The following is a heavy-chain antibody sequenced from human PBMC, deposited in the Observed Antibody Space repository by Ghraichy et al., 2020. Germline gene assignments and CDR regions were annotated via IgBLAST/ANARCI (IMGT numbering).Heavy chain of an antibody. D-gene: IGHD1-26*01. V-gene: IGHV4-61*01. J-gene: IGHJ6*02. Sequence: SETLSLTCTVSGGSVSSGSYYWSRIRQPPGKGLEWIGYIYYSGSTNYNPSLKSRVTISVDTSKNQFSLKLSSVTAADTAVYYCARRVGATENYYYYGMDVWGQGTTVTVSS. CDR1: GGSVSSGSYY. CDR2: IYYSGST. CDR3: ARRVGATENYYYYGMDV.